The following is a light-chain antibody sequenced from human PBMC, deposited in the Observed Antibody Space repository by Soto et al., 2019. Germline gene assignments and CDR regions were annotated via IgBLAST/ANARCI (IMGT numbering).Light chain of an antibody. V-gene: IGKV3-15*01. CDR1: QSVDSD. CDR3: QQYHNWWT. J-gene: IGKJ1*01. CDR2: GAS. Sequence: EIEMARCPGTLSVSPGEGATLSCRASQSVDSDLAWYQQKPGQAPRLLIYGASTRATGIPARFSGSGSGTEFTLTISSLQSEDFAVYYCQQYHNWWTFGQGTKVDI.